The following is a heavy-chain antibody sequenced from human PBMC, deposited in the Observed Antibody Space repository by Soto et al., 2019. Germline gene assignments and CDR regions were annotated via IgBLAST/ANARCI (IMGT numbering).Heavy chain of an antibody. CDR2: INPNSGGT. Sequence: ASVKVSCKASGYTFTGYYMHWGRQAPGQGLEWMGWINPNSGGTNYAQKFQGRVTMTRDTSISTAYMELSRLRSDDTAVYYCAAFSALIFGVVNLRGPWGQGTLVTVSS. V-gene: IGHV1-2*02. J-gene: IGHJ5*02. CDR1: GYTFTGYY. D-gene: IGHD3-3*01. CDR3: AAFSALIFGVVNLRGP.